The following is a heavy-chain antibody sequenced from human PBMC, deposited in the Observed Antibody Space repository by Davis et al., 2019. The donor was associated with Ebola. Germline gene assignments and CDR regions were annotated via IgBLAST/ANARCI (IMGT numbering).Heavy chain of an antibody. CDR3: ARTESSGWYRHYYGMDV. J-gene: IGHJ6*02. CDR2: IYYSGST. V-gene: IGHV4-39*01. D-gene: IGHD6-19*01. CDR1: AGSISGYY. Sequence: MPSETLSLTCSVSAGSISGYYWGWIRQPPGKGLEWIGSIYYSGSTYYNPSLKSRVTISVDTPKNQFSLKLSSVTAADTAAYYCARTESSGWYRHYYGMDVWGQGTTVTVSS.